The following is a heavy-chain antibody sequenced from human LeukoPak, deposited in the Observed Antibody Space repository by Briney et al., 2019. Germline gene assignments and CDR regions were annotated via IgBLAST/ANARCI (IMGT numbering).Heavy chain of an antibody. CDR3: ARGLAPGTGPPSLDS. J-gene: IGHJ4*02. V-gene: IGHV4-59*01. D-gene: IGHD6-13*01. CDR1: GGSIGKYH. CDR2: VYYTGNL. Sequence: RTSETLSLTCSVSGGSIGKYHWTWIRQPPGKRLEWIGYVYYTGNLNYNPSLDHRVSLSIDTSKNQFSLSLSSVTAADTAVYYCARGLAPGTGPPSLDSWGQGTLVTVSS.